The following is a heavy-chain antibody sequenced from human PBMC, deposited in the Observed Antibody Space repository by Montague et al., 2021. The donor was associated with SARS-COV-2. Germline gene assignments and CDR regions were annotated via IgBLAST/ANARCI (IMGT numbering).Heavy chain of an antibody. Sequence: SETLSLTCAVYGGSFSGYYWSWIRQPPGKGLGWIGEINHSGSTNYNPSLKSRVTVSVDTSKDQFSLKLSSVTAADTAVYYCARGRSSRTDYYYMDVWGKGTTVTVSS. V-gene: IGHV4-34*01. CDR3: ARGRSSRTDYYYMDV. CDR2: INHSGST. CDR1: GGSFSGYY. D-gene: IGHD6-6*01. J-gene: IGHJ6*03.